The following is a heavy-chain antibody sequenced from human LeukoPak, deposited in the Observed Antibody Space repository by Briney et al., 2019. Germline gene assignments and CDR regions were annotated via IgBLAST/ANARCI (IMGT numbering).Heavy chain of an antibody. V-gene: IGHV1-2*06. CDR3: ARDYCSSTSCLFDY. CDR2: INPNSGDT. CDR1: GYTFTGYH. J-gene: IGHJ4*02. D-gene: IGHD2-2*01. Sequence: ASVKVSCKASGYTFTGYHMHWVRQAPGQGLEWMGRINPNSGDTNYAQKFQGRVTMTRDTSISTAYMELSRPRSDDTAVYYCARDYCSSTSCLFDYWGQGTLVTVSS.